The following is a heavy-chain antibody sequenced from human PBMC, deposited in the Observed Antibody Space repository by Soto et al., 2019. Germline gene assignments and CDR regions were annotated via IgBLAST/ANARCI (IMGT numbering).Heavy chain of an antibody. CDR1: GFTFSSYG. CDR3: AKVPSGGYYDSSGESDY. CDR2: ISYDGSNK. J-gene: IGHJ4*02. Sequence: GGSLRLSCAASGFTFSSYGMHWVRQAPGKGLEWVAVISYDGSNKYYADSVKGRFTISRDNSKNTLYLQMNSLRAEDTAVYYCAKVPSGGYYDSSGESDYWGQGTLVTVSS. D-gene: IGHD3-22*01. V-gene: IGHV3-30*18.